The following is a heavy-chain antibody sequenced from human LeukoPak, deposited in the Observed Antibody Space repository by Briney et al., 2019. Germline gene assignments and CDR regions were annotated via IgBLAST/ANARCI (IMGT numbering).Heavy chain of an antibody. D-gene: IGHD2-15*01. CDR3: ARSGEVWPPFY. CDR2: IKQDGSEK. J-gene: IGHJ4*02. Sequence: AGSLRLSCAASGFTFSSYWMSWVRQAPGKGLEWVANIKQDGSEKYYVDSVKGRFTISRDNAKNSLYLQMNSLRAEDTAVYYCARSGEVWPPFYWGQGTLVTVSS. CDR1: GFTFSSYW. V-gene: IGHV3-7*05.